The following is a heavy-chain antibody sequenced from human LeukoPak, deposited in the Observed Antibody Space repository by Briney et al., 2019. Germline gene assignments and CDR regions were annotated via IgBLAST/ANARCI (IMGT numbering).Heavy chain of an antibody. CDR3: ARDFLHLGG. CDR1: GFTFSSYA. J-gene: IGHJ3*01. V-gene: IGHV3-30*04. Sequence: GGSLRLSCAASGFTFSSYAMHWVRQAPGKGLEWVAVISYDGSNKYYADSVKGRFTISRDNSKNTLYLQMSSLRAEDTAVYYCARDFLHLGGWGQGTMVTVSS. D-gene: IGHD3-16*01. CDR2: ISYDGSNK.